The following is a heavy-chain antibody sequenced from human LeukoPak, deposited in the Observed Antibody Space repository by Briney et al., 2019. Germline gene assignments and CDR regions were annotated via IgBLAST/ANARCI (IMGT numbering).Heavy chain of an antibody. V-gene: IGHV3-48*03. Sequence: GGSLRLSCAASGFTFSSYEMNWVRQAPGKGLEWDSYVSSSGSTIYYADSVKGRFTISRDNAKNSLYLQMNSLRAEDTAVYYCARETDSYDAFDIWGQGTMVTVSS. J-gene: IGHJ3*02. D-gene: IGHD5-18*01. CDR3: ARETDSYDAFDI. CDR2: VSSSGSTI. CDR1: GFTFSSYE.